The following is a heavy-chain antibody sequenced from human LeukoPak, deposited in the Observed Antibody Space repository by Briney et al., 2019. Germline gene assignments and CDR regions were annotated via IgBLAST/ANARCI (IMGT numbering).Heavy chain of an antibody. CDR2: IKYDGSEA. D-gene: IGHD6-13*01. V-gene: IGHV3-7*03. CDR3: AKDIGTGGTGWYFDL. CDR1: GFSFSSYW. Sequence: GGSLRLSCAVSGFSFSSYWMSWVRQAPGKGLEWLANIKYDGSEAYYVDSVRGRFTISRDNAKNSLYLQMSSLRAEDTALYYCAKDIGTGGTGWYFDLWGRGTLVTVSS. J-gene: IGHJ2*01.